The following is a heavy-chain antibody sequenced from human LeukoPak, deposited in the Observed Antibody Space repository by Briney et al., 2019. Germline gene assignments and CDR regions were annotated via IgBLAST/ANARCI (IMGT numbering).Heavy chain of an antibody. CDR2: INTDGSAT. V-gene: IGHV3-74*01. Sequence: GGSLRPSCAASAFTFTTHCTHWVRQAPGKGLVWVSRINTDGSATTYADSVKGRFTISRDNAKNTVYLQMNSLRAEDTAVYYCARDRGHAYFFDYWGRGALVTVSS. CDR3: ARDRGHAYFFDY. D-gene: IGHD2-2*01. J-gene: IGHJ4*02. CDR1: AFTFTTHC.